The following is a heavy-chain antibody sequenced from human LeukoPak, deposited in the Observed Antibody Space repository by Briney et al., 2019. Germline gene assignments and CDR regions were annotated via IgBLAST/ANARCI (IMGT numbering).Heavy chain of an antibody. D-gene: IGHD2/OR15-2a*01. J-gene: IGHJ4*02. V-gene: IGHV3-74*01. CDR1: GFTFSSYW. CDR2: INSDGSTT. Sequence: GGSLRLSCAASGFTFSSYWMHWVHHAPGKGLVWVSRINSDGSTTSYADSVKGRFTISRDNAKNTLYLQMNSLRVEDTAVYYCANSRGWGQGTLVTVSS. CDR3: ANSRG.